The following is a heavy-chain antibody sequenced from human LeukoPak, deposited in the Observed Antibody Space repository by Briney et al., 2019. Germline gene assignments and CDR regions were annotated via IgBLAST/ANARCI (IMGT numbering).Heavy chain of an antibody. CDR3: ARDAPYISSGPSAADY. J-gene: IGHJ4*02. CDR2: ISWNSGSI. V-gene: IGHV3-9*01. D-gene: IGHD6-19*01. Sequence: SLRLSCAASGFTFDDYAMHWVRQAPGKGLEWVSGISWNSGSIGYADSVKGRFTISRDNAKNSLYLQMNSLRAEDTAVYYCARDAPYISSGPSAADYWGQGTLVTVSS. CDR1: GFTFDDYA.